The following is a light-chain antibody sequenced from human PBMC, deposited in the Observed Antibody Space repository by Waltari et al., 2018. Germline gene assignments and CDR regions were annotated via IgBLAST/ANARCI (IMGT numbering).Light chain of an antibody. V-gene: IGLV10-54*04. Sequence: QAGLTQPPSVSKGLRQTATPTCTGNSNNVGNQGAAWLQQRQGHPPKLLSDKDNARPSGISERISASRSVHTASLTITGLQPEDDADYYCSAWDYNLDAYVFGTGTKVTVL. CDR2: KDN. CDR3: SAWDYNLDAYV. CDR1: SNNVGNQG. J-gene: IGLJ1*01.